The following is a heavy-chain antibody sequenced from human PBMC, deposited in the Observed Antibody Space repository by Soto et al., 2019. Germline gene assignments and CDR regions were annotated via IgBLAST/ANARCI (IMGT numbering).Heavy chain of an antibody. J-gene: IGHJ3*02. Sequence: ASVKVSCKASGGTFSSYAISWVRQAPGQGLEWMGGIIPIFGTANYAQKFQGRVTITADESTSTAYMELSSLRSEDTAVYYCARDSSRIAVDADAFEIWGQGTMDNVSS. D-gene: IGHD6-19*01. CDR2: IIPIFGTA. CDR1: GGTFSSYA. CDR3: ARDSSRIAVDADAFEI. V-gene: IGHV1-69*13.